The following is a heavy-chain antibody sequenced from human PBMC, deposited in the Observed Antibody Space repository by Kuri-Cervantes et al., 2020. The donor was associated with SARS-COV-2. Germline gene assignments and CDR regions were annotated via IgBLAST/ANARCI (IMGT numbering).Heavy chain of an antibody. CDR2: ISSSSSTI. CDR3: ARAFGYCSSTSCYEFDY. D-gene: IGHD2-2*03. Sequence: GESLKISCAASGFTFSSYSMNWVRQAPGKGLEWVSYISSSSSTIYYADSVRGRFTISRDNAKNSLYLQMNSLRDEDTVVYYCARAFGYCSSTSCYEFDYWGQGTLVTVSS. CDR1: GFTFSSYS. J-gene: IGHJ4*02. V-gene: IGHV3-48*02.